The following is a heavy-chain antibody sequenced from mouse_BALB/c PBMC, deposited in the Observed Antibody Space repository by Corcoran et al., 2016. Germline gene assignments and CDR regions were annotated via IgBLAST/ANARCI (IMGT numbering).Heavy chain of an antibody. CDR3: ARSDAGTGFDH. V-gene: IGHV1-26*01. J-gene: IGHJ2*01. Sequence: EVQLQQSGPELVKPGASVKISCKASGYSFTGYYVHWVKQSHVKSLEWIGRINPYNGATSYNQNFKDKASLTVDKSSSTAYMELHSLTSEDSAVYYCARSDAGTGFDHWGQGTTLTVSA. D-gene: IGHD4-1*01. CDR1: GYSFTGYY. CDR2: INPYNGAT.